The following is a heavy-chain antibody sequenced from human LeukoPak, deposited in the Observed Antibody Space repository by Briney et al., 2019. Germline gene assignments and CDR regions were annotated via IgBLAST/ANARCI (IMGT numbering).Heavy chain of an antibody. D-gene: IGHD3-9*01. Sequence: PSETLSLTCTVSGGSISSYYWSWIRQPPGKGLEWIGYIYYSGSTNYNPSLKSRVTISVDTSKNQFSLKLSSVTAADTAVYYCARAMGVDDILTGYYINWFDPWGQGTLVTVSS. V-gene: IGHV4-59*01. CDR2: IYYSGST. J-gene: IGHJ5*02. CDR3: ARAMGVDDILTGYYINWFDP. CDR1: GGSISSYY.